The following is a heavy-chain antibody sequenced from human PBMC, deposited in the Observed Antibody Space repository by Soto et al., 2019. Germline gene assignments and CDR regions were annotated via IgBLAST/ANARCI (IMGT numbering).Heavy chain of an antibody. CDR1: GYSFSGYA. V-gene: IGHV1-3*01. D-gene: IGHD1-26*01. J-gene: IGHJ4*02. CDR3: AKESGSYPEYYFDY. CDR2: INGGNGNT. Sequence: QVQVVQSGAEVKKPGASVKVSCKAPGYSFSGYAIHWVRQAPGQRLEWMGWINGGNGNTKYSQKLQGRVTITRDMAESTTYMELSSLRSEDTAVYYCAKESGSYPEYYFDYWGQGTLVTVSS.